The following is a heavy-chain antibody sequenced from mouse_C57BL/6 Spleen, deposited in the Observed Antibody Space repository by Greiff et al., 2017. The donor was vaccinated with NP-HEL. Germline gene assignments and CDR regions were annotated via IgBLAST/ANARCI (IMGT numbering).Heavy chain of an antibody. V-gene: IGHV1-50*01. Sequence: VQLQQPGAELVKPGASVKLSCKASGYTFTSYWMQWVKQRPGQGLEWIGEIDPSDSYTNYNQKFKGKATLTVDTSSSTAYMQLSSLTSEDSAVYYCARRPLDGYYRGAFDYWGQGTTLTVSS. CDR1: GYTFTSYW. CDR3: ARRPLDGYYRGAFDY. D-gene: IGHD2-3*01. J-gene: IGHJ2*01. CDR2: IDPSDSYT.